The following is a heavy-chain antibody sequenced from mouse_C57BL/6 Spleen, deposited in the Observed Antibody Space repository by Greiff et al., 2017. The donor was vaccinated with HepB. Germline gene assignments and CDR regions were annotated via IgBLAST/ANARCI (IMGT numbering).Heavy chain of an antibody. D-gene: IGHD1-1*01. J-gene: IGHJ2*01. Sequence: QVQLQQPGAELVRPRTSVKLSCKASGYTFTSYWMHWVKQRPGQGLEWIGVIDPSDSYTNYNQKFKGKATLTVDTSSSTAYMQLSSLTSEDSAVYYCARGYYGSSYYFDYWGQGTTLTVSS. CDR3: ARGYYGSSYYFDY. CDR2: IDPSDSYT. CDR1: GYTFTSYW. V-gene: IGHV1-59*01.